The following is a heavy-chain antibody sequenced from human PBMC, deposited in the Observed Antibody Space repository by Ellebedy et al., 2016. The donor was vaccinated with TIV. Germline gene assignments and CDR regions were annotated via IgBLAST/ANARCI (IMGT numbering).Heavy chain of an antibody. J-gene: IGHJ3*01. CDR1: GYTFTSYG. CDR2: ISAYNGNT. D-gene: IGHD1-26*01. Sequence: AASVKVSCKASGYTFTSYGLSWVRQAPGQGLEWMGWISAYNGNTNYAQKLQGRVTMTTDTSTTTAYMELRSLRSDDTAIYYCARRLKGATPEAFYVWGQGTRVTVSS. CDR3: ARRLKGATPEAFYV. V-gene: IGHV1-18*01.